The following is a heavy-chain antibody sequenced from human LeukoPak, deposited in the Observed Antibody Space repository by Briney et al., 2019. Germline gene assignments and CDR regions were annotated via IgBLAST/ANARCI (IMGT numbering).Heavy chain of an antibody. D-gene: IGHD6-13*01. Sequence: GGSLRLSCAVSGFSFSSHWMSWVRQAPGRGLEWVANINQDGSEKHYVDPVKGRFIISRDNAKNSLYLQMNSLRAEDSAVYYCARDIEAPGIAFDYWGQGSLVTFSS. J-gene: IGHJ4*02. V-gene: IGHV3-7*03. CDR2: INQDGSEK. CDR1: GFSFSSHW. CDR3: ARDIEAPGIAFDY.